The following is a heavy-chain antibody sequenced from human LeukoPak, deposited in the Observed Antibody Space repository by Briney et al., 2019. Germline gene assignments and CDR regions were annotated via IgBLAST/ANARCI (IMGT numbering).Heavy chain of an antibody. J-gene: IGHJ4*02. CDR2: ISGSGGST. V-gene: IGHV3-23*01. CDR1: GFTFSSYA. D-gene: IGHD3-22*01. CDR3: AAKYNFYDSSGYLGF. Sequence: GGSLRLSCAASGFTFSSYAMSWVRQAPGKGLEWVSAISGSGGSTYYADSVKGRFTISRDNSKNTLYLQMNSLRAEDTAVYYFAAKYNFYDSSGYLGFWGQGTLVTVSS.